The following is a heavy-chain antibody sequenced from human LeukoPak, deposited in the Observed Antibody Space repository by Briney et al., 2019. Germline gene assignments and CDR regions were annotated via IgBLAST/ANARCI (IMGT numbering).Heavy chain of an antibody. CDR1: GFTFDDYA. CDR2: ISWNSGSI. J-gene: IGHJ4*02. V-gene: IGHV3-9*01. Sequence: PGGSLRLSCAASGFTFDDYAMHWVRQAPGKGLEWVSGISWNSGSIGYADSVKGRFTTSRDNAKNSLYLQMNSLRAEDTALYYCASITTLDYWGQGTLVTVSS. CDR3: ASITTLDY. D-gene: IGHD3-3*01.